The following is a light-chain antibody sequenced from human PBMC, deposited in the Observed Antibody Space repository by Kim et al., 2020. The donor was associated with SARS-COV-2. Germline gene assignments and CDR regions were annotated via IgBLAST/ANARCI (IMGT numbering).Light chain of an antibody. J-gene: IGLJ2*01. CDR3: QAWDSSSHVV. Sequence: SYELTQPPSVSVSPGQTASITCSGDKVGDKYACWYQQKPGQSPVRVIYQDSKRPSVIPERFSGSNSGNTASLTFSGNQAMDEADYYSQAWDSSSHVVFCGGTQLTVL. CDR1: KVGDKY. V-gene: IGLV3-1*01. CDR2: QDS.